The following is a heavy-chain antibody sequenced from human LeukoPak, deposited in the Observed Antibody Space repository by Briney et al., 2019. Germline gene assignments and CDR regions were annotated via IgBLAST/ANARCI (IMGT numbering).Heavy chain of an antibody. Sequence: PGGSLRLSCAASGFTFSSYWMSWVRQAPGKGLEWVANIKQDGSEKYYVDSVKGRFTISRDNAKNSLYLQMNSLRAEDTAVYYCARESREIVSGLSVDYWGQGTLVTVSS. CDR2: IKQDGSEK. V-gene: IGHV3-7*01. CDR3: ARESREIVSGLSVDY. CDR1: GFTFSSYW. J-gene: IGHJ4*02. D-gene: IGHD3-3*01.